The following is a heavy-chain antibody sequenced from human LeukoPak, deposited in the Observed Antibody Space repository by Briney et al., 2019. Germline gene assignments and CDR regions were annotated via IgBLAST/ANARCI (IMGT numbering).Heavy chain of an antibody. Sequence: GGSLRLSCAASGFTFSSYAMSWVRQAPGKGLEWVSAMSGSGGSTSYADSVKGRFTISRDNSKNTLYLQMNSLRAEDTAVYYCAKEMFCSSTSCYRFPTGDYWGQGTLVTVSS. CDR1: GFTFSSYA. CDR2: MSGSGGST. V-gene: IGHV3-23*01. CDR3: AKEMFCSSTSCYRFPTGDY. J-gene: IGHJ4*02. D-gene: IGHD2-2*02.